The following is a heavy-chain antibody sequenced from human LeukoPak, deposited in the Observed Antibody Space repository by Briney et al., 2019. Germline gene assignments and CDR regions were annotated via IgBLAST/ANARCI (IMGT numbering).Heavy chain of an antibody. CDR1: GFTFSDYY. D-gene: IGHD1-26*01. V-gene: IGHV3-11*01. CDR2: ISSSGSTI. Sequence: GGSLRLSCAASGFTFSDYYMSWIRQAPGKGLEWVSYISSSGSTIYYADSVKGRFTISRDNAKNSLYLQMNSLRAEDTAVYYCARALPYSGSYQSPGYWGQGTLVTVSS. CDR3: ARALPYSGSYQSPGY. J-gene: IGHJ4*02.